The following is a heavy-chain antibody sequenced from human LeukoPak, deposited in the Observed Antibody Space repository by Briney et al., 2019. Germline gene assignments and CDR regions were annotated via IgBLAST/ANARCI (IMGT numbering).Heavy chain of an antibody. V-gene: IGHV4-59*08. D-gene: IGHD4-11*01. Sequence: PSGTLSLTCTVSGASINSYYWSWIRQPPGKGLEWLGYIYYSGITNYNPSLKSRVTISVDTSRNQFSLKLSSVTAADTAVYYCARGMTTVTHWGQGTLVTVSS. CDR3: ARGMTTVTH. CDR1: GASINSYY. J-gene: IGHJ4*02. CDR2: IYYSGIT.